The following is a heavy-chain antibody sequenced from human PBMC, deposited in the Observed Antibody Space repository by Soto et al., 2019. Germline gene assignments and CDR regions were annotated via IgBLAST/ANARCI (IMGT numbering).Heavy chain of an antibody. V-gene: IGHV1-69*13. CDR3: ARADADGCSTTSKIHYYYDGIDV. D-gene: IGHD2-2*01. Sequence: SVKVSCKASGGTFSSYAISWVRQAPGQGLEWMGGIIPFFGTANYAQKFQGRVTITADESTSTAYMELRSLRSEDTAVYYCARADADGCSTTSKIHYYYDGIDVWGQGTTVTVSS. CDR1: GGTFSSYA. J-gene: IGHJ6*02. CDR2: IIPFFGTA.